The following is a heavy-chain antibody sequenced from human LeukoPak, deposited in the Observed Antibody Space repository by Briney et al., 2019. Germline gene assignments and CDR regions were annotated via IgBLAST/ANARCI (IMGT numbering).Heavy chain of an antibody. J-gene: IGHJ3*02. Sequence: AETLSLTCTVSGGSISSYYWSWIRQPPGKGLEWIGYIYYSGSTNYNPSLKSRVTISVDTSKNQFSLKLSSVTAADTAVYYCVVVGDLDAFDIWGQGTMVTVSS. CDR3: VVVGDLDAFDI. V-gene: IGHV4-59*08. CDR2: IYYSGST. D-gene: IGHD2-21*01. CDR1: GGSISSYY.